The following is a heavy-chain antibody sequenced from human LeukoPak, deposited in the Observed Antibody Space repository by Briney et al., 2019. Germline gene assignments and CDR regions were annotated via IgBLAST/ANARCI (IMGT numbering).Heavy chain of an antibody. V-gene: IGHV4-4*07. CDR3: ARDSSGSTSSLPGTNWFNP. CDR1: GGSITGYY. D-gene: IGHD6-6*01. J-gene: IGHJ5*02. Sequence: PSETLSLTSTVSGGSITGYYWSWIRQPAGKGLEWIGRIYTIGRINYNPSLESRVTMSVDTSKNQFSLKLSSVTAADTAVYYCARDSSGSTSSLPGTNWFNPWGQGTLVTVSS. CDR2: IYTIGRI.